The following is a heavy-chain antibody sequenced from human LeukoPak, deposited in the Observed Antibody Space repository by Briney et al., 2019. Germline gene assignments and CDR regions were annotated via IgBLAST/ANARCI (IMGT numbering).Heavy chain of an antibody. J-gene: IGHJ4*02. Sequence: PGGSLRLSCAASGFTFSSYWMSWVRQAPGKGLEWVANIKQDGSEKYYVDSVKGRFTISRDNAKNSLYLQMNSLGAEDTAVYYCARDSWDEWELYNPTTYAHFDYWGQGTLVTVSS. CDR3: ARDSWDEWELYNPTTYAHFDY. V-gene: IGHV3-7*01. CDR2: IKQDGSEK. D-gene: IGHD1-26*01. CDR1: GFTFSSYW.